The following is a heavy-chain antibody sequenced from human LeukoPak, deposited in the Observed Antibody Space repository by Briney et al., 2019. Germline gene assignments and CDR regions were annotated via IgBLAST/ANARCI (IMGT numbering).Heavy chain of an antibody. CDR1: GFTFSSYG. V-gene: IGHV3-30*03. CDR2: ISYDGSNK. CDR3: GSETDYYGPGSYFIDN. Sequence: GGSLRLSCAASGFTFSSYGMHWVRQAPGKGLEWVAVISYDGSNKYYADSVKGRFTISRDNSKNTLYLQMNSLRAEDTAVYYCGSETDYYGPGSYFIDNWGQGTLVTVSS. D-gene: IGHD3-10*01. J-gene: IGHJ4*02.